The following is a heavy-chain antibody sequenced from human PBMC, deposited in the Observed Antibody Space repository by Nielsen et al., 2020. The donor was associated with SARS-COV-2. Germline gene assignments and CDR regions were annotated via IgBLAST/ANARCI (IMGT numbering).Heavy chain of an antibody. CDR1: GGSISSGGYY. V-gene: IGHV4-31*03. CDR2: IYFSGRT. J-gene: IGHJ6*02. Sequence: LSCTVSGGSISSGGYYWSWIRHHPGKGLEWTGYIYFSGRTCYNPSLKSRVTISVDTSKNQFSLSLRSVTAADTAVYYCARESSGYDHYNYGMDVWGQGTTVTVSS. CDR3: ARESSGYDHYNYGMDV. D-gene: IGHD5-12*01.